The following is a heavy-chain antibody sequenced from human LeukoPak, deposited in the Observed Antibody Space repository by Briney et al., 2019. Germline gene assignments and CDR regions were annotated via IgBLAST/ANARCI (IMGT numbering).Heavy chain of an antibody. D-gene: IGHD6-25*01. V-gene: IGHV1-8*03. CDR3: ARTTSFTASGYDY. CDR2: VNPYSGDR. J-gene: IGHJ4*02. Sequence: ASEKVSCKTSGYTFTNYHINWVRQATGQGLEWLGWVNPYSGDRGYAQKFQGRLSITSDTSISTAYMALGSLRSDDTAVYFCARTTSFTASGYDYWGQGTLVTVSS. CDR1: GYTFTNYH.